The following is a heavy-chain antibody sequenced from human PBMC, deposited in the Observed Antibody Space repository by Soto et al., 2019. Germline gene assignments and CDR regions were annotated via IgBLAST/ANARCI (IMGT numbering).Heavy chain of an antibody. CDR3: TIHGPRVDYDNSDYYYYYMDV. V-gene: IGHV5-51*01. CDR1: GYSFTIYW. Sequence: GESLKISCKGSGYSFTIYWIGWVRQMPGKGLEWMGIIYPGDSDTRYSPSCQGQVTISSDKSICTAYLQWSSLKASYTAMYYCTIHGPRVDYDNSDYYYYYMDVWGQGTTVTISS. D-gene: IGHD3-22*01. J-gene: IGHJ6*02. CDR2: IYPGDSDT.